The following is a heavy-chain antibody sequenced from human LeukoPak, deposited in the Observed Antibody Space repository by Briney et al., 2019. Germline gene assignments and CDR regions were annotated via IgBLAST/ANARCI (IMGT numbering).Heavy chain of an antibody. CDR1: GGSISSYY. V-gene: IGHV4-59*08. J-gene: IGHJ4*02. Sequence: SETLSLTCTVSGGSISSYYWSWIRQPPGKGLEWIGYIYYSGSTNYNPSLKSRVTISVDTSKNQFSLELNSVTAADTAVYYCARASMSVAVTWDSWGQGTLVTVSS. CDR2: IYYSGST. CDR3: ARASMSVAVTWDS. D-gene: IGHD6-19*01.